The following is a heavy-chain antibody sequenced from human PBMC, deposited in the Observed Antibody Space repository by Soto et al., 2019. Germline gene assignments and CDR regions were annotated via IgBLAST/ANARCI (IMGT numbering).Heavy chain of an antibody. CDR2: INHSGST. D-gene: IGHD5-18*01. J-gene: IGHJ6*02. V-gene: IGHV4-34*01. CDR1: GGSFSGYY. Sequence: SETLSLTCAVYGGSFSGYYWSWIRQPPGKGLEWIGEINHSGSTNYNPSLKSRVTISVDTSKNQFSLKLSSVTAADTAVYYCARGDTAMVLYYYGVDVWGQGTTVTVSS. CDR3: ARGDTAMVLYYYGVDV.